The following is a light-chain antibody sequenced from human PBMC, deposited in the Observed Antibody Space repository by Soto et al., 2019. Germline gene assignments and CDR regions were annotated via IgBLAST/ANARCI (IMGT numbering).Light chain of an antibody. CDR3: QQYGSSPTT. CDR1: QSVSSY. CDR2: DAS. V-gene: IGKV3-20*01. J-gene: IGKJ5*01. Sequence: IVLTQSPVTLSFSPGERATLSCRASQSVSSYLAWYQQKPGQAPRLLIYDASNRATGIPARFSGSGSGTDFTLTISRLEPEDFAVYYCQQYGSSPTTFGQGTRLEIK.